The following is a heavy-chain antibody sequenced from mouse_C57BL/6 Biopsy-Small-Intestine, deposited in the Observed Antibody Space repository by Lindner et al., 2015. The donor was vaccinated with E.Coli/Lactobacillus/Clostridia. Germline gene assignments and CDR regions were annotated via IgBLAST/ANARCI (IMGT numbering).Heavy chain of an antibody. CDR2: ISSGSSTI. D-gene: IGHD1-1*01. J-gene: IGHJ2*01. V-gene: IGHV5-17*01. CDR1: GFTFSDYG. CDR3: ARTHYYYGSSYDFDY. Sequence: VQLQESGGGLVKPGGSLKLSCAASGFTFSDYGMLWVRQAPEKGLEWVAYISSGSSTIYYADTVKGRFTISRDNAKNTLFPQMTSLRSEDTAMYYCARTHYYYGSSYDFDYWGQGTTLTVSS.